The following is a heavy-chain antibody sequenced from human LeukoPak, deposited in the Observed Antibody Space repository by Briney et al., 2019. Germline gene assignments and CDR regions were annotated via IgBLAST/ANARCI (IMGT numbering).Heavy chain of an antibody. Sequence: SETLSLTCTVSGGSISSGSYFWGWIRQPPGKGLEWIGSINYSGNTYYSPSLKSRVTISVDTSKNQLSLKLSSVTAANTAVYYCARNKGRYGSGRVHFDPWGQGTLVTVSS. D-gene: IGHD3-10*01. CDR3: ARNKGRYGSGRVHFDP. J-gene: IGHJ5*02. CDR2: INYSGNT. V-gene: IGHV4-39*07. CDR1: GGSISSGSYF.